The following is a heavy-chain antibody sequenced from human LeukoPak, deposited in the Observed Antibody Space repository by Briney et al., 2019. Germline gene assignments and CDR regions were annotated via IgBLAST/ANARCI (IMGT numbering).Heavy chain of an antibody. J-gene: IGHJ4*02. CDR3: ARDGGIPFDY. Sequence: ASVTVSCKASGYTFTGYYMHWVRQAPGQGLEWMGWINPYSGGTNYTQKFQGRVTMTRDTSTSTAYMELSRLRSDDTAVYYCARDGGIPFDYWGQGTLVTVSS. CDR2: INPYSGGT. CDR1: GYTFTGYY. V-gene: IGHV1-2*02. D-gene: IGHD3-16*01.